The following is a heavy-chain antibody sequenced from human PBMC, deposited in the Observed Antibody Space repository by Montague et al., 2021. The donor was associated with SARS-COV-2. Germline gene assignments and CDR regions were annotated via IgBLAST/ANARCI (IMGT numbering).Heavy chain of an antibody. V-gene: IGHV4-59*01. CDR3: ARAPVAHITIFGVVTSFDY. D-gene: IGHD3-3*01. CDR1: GGSISSYY. Sequence: SETLSLTCTVSGGSISSYYWSWIWQPPPQGLEWIGYIYYSGSTNSNPTLKSRVPISVDTSKNQFSLKLSSVTAADTAVYYCARAPVAHITIFGVVTSFDYWGQGTLVTVSS. CDR2: IYYSGST. J-gene: IGHJ4*02.